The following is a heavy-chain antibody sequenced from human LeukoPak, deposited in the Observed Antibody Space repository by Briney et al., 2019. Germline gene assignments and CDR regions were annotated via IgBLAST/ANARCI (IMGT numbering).Heavy chain of an antibody. CDR1: GYTFTGYY. V-gene: IGHV1-2*02. Sequence: ASVKVSCKASGYTFTGYYMHWARQAPGQGLEWMGWTNPNSGGTNYAQKFQGRVTMTRDTSISTAYMELSRLRSDDTAVYYCARDQYSSSSTNYYYYYYMDVWGKGTTVTVSS. CDR3: ARDQYSSSSTNYYYYYYMDV. CDR2: TNPNSGGT. D-gene: IGHD6-6*01. J-gene: IGHJ6*03.